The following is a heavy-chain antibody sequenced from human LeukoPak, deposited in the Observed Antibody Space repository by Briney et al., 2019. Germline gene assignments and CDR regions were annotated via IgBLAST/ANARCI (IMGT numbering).Heavy chain of an antibody. CDR2: IYTSGST. Sequence: SETLSLTCIVSGGSINSGSYYWSWIRQPPGKGLEWIGRIYTSGSTNYNPSLKSRVTISVDTSKNQFSLKLSSVTAADTAVYYCARGLSSSGSYWYYFDYWGQGTLVAVSS. CDR1: GGSINSGSYY. J-gene: IGHJ4*02. CDR3: ARGLSSSGSYWYYFDY. D-gene: IGHD1-26*01. V-gene: IGHV4-61*02.